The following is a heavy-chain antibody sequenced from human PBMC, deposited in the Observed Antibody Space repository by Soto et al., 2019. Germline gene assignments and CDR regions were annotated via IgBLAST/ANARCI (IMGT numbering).Heavy chain of an antibody. J-gene: IGHJ3*02. Sequence: SVKVSCKASGRTFSSYAISWVRQGPGQGLEWMGGIIPIFGTANYAQKFQGRVTITADKSTSTAYMELSSLRSEDTAVYYCASDPRGPSRSWHVFHIWGEGTMV. CDR3: ASDPRGPSRSWHVFHI. V-gene: IGHV1-69*06. CDR1: GRTFSSYA. D-gene: IGHD6-13*01. CDR2: IIPIFGTA.